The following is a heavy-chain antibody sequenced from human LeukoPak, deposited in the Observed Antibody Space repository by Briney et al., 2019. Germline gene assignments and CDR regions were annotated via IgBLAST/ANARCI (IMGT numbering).Heavy chain of an antibody. CDR3: AGVYNYYDSSGPIDY. J-gene: IGHJ4*02. CDR2: ISYDGSNK. CDR1: GFTFSSYA. D-gene: IGHD3-22*01. V-gene: IGHV3-30*04. Sequence: GGSLRLSCAASGFTFSSYAMHWVRQAPGKGLEWVAVISYDGSNKYYADSVKGRFTISRDNSKNTLYLQMNSLRAEDTAVYYCAGVYNYYDSSGPIDYWGQGTLVTVSS.